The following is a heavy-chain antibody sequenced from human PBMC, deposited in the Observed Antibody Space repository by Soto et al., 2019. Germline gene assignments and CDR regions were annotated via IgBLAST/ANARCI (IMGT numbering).Heavy chain of an antibody. J-gene: IGHJ4*02. V-gene: IGHV3-23*01. CDR1: GFTFDSYA. Sequence: PGGSLRLSCAASGFTFDSYAMTWVRQAPGKGLEWVSTISGSGVNTYYADSVKGRFTVSRDSPKTTVYLQMNSLRAEDTAVYYCAKDLNGYSGSYSFPFLDSWGQGALVTVSS. CDR2: ISGSGVNT. CDR3: AKDLNGYSGSYSFPFLDS. D-gene: IGHD1-26*01.